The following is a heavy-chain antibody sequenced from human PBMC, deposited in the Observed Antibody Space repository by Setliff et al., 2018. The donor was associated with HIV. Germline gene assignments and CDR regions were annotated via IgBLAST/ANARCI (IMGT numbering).Heavy chain of an antibody. CDR3: GAGQHSYSYLGYYYSGVDV. CDR1: GGSFRTSV. Sequence: SVKVSCKTSGGSFRTSVISWVRQAPGQGLEWVGGILPFLGMGNFAQKFQGRVTITADESTSIAYMELSSLRSDDTAIYYCGAGQHSYSYLGYYYSGVDVWGQGTTVTVSS. CDR2: ILPFLGMG. D-gene: IGHD3-10*01. J-gene: IGHJ6*02. V-gene: IGHV1-69*10.